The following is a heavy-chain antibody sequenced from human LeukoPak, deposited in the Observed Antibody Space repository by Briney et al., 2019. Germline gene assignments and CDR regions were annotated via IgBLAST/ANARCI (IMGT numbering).Heavy chain of an antibody. CDR1: GFIVNSYA. V-gene: IGHV3-66*02. CDR3: ARDRAEGKTWVEFDP. J-gene: IGHJ5*02. CDR2: IYSDGVT. Sequence: GGSLRLSCAASGFIVNSYAMSWVRQAPGKGLAWVSLIYSDGVTQYADSVKGRFTISRDNSKNTLYPQMNSLRDEDTAVYFCARDRAEGKTWVEFDPWGQGTLVTVSS.